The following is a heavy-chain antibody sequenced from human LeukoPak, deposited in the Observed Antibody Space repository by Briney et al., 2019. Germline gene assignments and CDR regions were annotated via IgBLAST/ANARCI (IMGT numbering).Heavy chain of an antibody. J-gene: IGHJ5*02. CDR2: INPNSGGT. D-gene: IGHD1-7*01. CDR1: GYTFTGYY. V-gene: IGHV1-2*02. Sequence: ASVKVSCKASGYTFTGYYMHWVRQAPGQGLGWMGWINPNSGGTNYAQKFQGRVTMTRDTSISTAYMELSRLRSDDTAVYYCARSQYNWNYDWFDPWGQGTLVTVSS. CDR3: ARSQYNWNYDWFDP.